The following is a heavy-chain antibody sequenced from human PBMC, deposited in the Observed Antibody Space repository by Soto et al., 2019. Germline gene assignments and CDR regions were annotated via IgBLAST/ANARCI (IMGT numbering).Heavy chain of an antibody. Sequence: SLRLSCAASGFTFSSYSMNWVRQAPGKGLEWVSSISSSSSYIYYADSVKGRFTISRDNAKNSLYLQMNSLRAEDTAVYYCARDLYDSSGSLDYWGQGTLVTVSS. CDR2: ISSSSSYI. D-gene: IGHD3-22*01. J-gene: IGHJ4*02. CDR1: GFTFSSYS. V-gene: IGHV3-21*01. CDR3: ARDLYDSSGSLDY.